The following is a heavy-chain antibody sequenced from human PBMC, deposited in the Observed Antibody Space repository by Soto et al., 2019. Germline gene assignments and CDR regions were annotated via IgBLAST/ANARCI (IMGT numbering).Heavy chain of an antibody. Sequence: ASVKVSCKASGYTFTGYYMHWVRQAPGQGLEWMGWINPNSGGTNYAQKFQGRVTMTRDTSISTAYMELSSLRPEDTALYYCVKDKWYNNTWYLDYWGQGTLVTVSS. V-gene: IGHV1-2*02. J-gene: IGHJ4*02. CDR2: INPNSGGT. D-gene: IGHD6-13*01. CDR3: VKDKWYNNTWYLDY. CDR1: GYTFTGYY.